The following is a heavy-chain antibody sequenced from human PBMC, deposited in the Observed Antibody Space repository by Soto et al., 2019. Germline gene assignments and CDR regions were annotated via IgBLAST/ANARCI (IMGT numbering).Heavy chain of an antibody. Sequence: GGSLRLSCAASGFTFSNAWMNWVRQAPGKGLEWVGRIKSKTDGGTTDYAAPVKGRFTISRDDSKNTLYLQMNSLKTEDTAVYYCTTDFSGWPLYYYYYYGMDVWGQGTTVTVSS. CDR3: TTDFSGWPLYYYYYYGMDV. CDR2: IKSKTDGGTT. D-gene: IGHD6-19*01. V-gene: IGHV3-15*07. CDR1: GFTFSNAW. J-gene: IGHJ6*02.